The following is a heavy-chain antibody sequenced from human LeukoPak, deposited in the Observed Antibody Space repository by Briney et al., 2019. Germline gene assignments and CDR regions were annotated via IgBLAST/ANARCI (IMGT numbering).Heavy chain of an antibody. Sequence: PGGSLRLSCAASGFTFSSYAMSWVRQAPGKGLEWVSAISGSGGSTYYADSVKGRFTISRGNSKNTLYLQMNSLRAEDTAVYYCAKPTGVYSSSWPGSIWGQGTMVTVSS. D-gene: IGHD6-13*01. CDR2: ISGSGGST. CDR3: AKPTGVYSSSWPGSI. V-gene: IGHV3-23*01. CDR1: GFTFSSYA. J-gene: IGHJ3*02.